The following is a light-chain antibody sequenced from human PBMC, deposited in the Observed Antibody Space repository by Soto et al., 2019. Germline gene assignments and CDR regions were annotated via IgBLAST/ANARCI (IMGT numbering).Light chain of an antibody. V-gene: IGLV4-60*02. CDR3: ETWDSNTWV. CDR2: LEGSGSY. CDR1: NGHSSYI. J-gene: IGLJ3*02. Sequence: QSVLTQSSSASASLGSSVKLTCTLSNGHSSYIIAWHQQQPGKAPRYLMKLEGSGSYNKGSGVPDRFSGSSSGADRYLTISNLQFEDEADYYCETWDSNTWVFGGGTKVTVL.